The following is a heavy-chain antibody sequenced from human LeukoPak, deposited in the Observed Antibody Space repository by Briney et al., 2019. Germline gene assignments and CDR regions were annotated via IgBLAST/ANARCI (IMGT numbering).Heavy chain of an antibody. Sequence: SETLSLTCTVSGDSIRSYYWSWIRQPPGKGLEWIGYIYYSGSTNYNPSLKSRVTISVDTSKNQFSLKLSSVTAADTAVYYCARHSSSSSWYRVLDFQHWGQGTLVTVSS. CDR2: IYYSGST. D-gene: IGHD6-13*01. CDR1: GDSIRSYY. V-gene: IGHV4-59*08. J-gene: IGHJ1*01. CDR3: ARHSSSSSWYRVLDFQH.